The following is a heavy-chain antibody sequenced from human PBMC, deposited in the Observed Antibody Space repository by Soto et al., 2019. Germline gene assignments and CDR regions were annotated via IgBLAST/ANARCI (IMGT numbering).Heavy chain of an antibody. D-gene: IGHD3-22*01. CDR1: GGSISSGGYY. Sequence: QVQLQESGPGLVKPSQTLSLTCTVSGGSISSGGYYWSWIRQHPGKGLEWIGYIYYSGSTYYNPSFKSRVTISVDTSKNQFSLKLSSVTAADTAVYYCARTRYYYDSSGYYSLTFDYWGQGTLVTVSS. J-gene: IGHJ4*02. V-gene: IGHV4-31*03. CDR2: IYYSGST. CDR3: ARTRYYYDSSGYYSLTFDY.